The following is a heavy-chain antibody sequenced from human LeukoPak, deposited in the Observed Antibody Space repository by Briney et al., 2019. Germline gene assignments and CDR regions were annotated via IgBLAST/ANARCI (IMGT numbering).Heavy chain of an antibody. CDR3: AASLPNIVVVPATKGPFGY. CDR1: GFTFSSYA. Sequence: GGSLRLSCAASGFTFSSYAMSWVRQAPGKGLEWVSAISGSGGSTYYADSVKGRFTISRDNSKNTLYLQMNSLGAEDTAVYYCAASLPNIVVVPATKGPFGYWGQGTLVTVSS. V-gene: IGHV3-23*01. J-gene: IGHJ4*02. D-gene: IGHD2-2*01. CDR2: ISGSGGST.